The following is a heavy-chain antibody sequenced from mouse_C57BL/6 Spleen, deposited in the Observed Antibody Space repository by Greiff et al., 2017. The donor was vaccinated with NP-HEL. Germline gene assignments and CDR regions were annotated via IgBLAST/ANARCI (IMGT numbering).Heavy chain of an antibody. D-gene: IGHD2-4*01. CDR2: INYDGSST. V-gene: IGHV5-16*01. J-gene: IGHJ3*01. Sequence: EVQLQESEGGLVQPGSSMKLSCTASGFTFSDYYMAWVRQVPEKGLEWVANINYDGSSTYYLDSLKSRFIISRDNAKNILYLQMSSLKSEDTATYYCARAYDYEGAWFAYWGQGTLVTVSA. CDR1: GFTFSDYY. CDR3: ARAYDYEGAWFAY.